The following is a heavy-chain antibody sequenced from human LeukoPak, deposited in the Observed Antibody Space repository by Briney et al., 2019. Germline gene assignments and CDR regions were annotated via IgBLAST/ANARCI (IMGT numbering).Heavy chain of an antibody. V-gene: IGHV3-30*03. CDR3: ARESHSGGWYPPGAEYFQH. D-gene: IGHD6-19*01. J-gene: IGHJ1*01. Sequence: GGSLRLSCAASGFTFSSYGMHWVRQAPGKGLEWVAVISYDGSNKYYADSVKGRFTISRDNSKNTLYLQMNSLRAEDTAVYYCARESHSGGWYPPGAEYFQHWGQGTLVTVSS. CDR1: GFTFSSYG. CDR2: ISYDGSNK.